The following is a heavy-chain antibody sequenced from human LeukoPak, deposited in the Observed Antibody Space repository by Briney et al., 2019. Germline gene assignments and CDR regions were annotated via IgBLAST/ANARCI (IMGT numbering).Heavy chain of an antibody. CDR3: ARTLGIAVAGPYFDY. J-gene: IGHJ4*02. V-gene: IGHV1-69*01. Sequence: SVKVSCKASGGTFSSYAISWVRQAPGQGLEWMGGVVPIFGTANYAQKFQGRVTITADESTSTAYMELSSLRSEDTAVYYCARTLGIAVAGPYFDYWGQGTLVTVSS. CDR1: GGTFSSYA. CDR2: VVPIFGTA. D-gene: IGHD6-19*01.